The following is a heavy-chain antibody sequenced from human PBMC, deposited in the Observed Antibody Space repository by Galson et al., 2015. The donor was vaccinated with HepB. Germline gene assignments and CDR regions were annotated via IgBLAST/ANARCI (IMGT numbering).Heavy chain of an antibody. V-gene: IGHV1-69*13. D-gene: IGHD1-26*01. CDR3: ARETSNLLENWFDP. Sequence: SVKVSCKASGGTFSSYAISWVRQAPGQGLEWVGGIIPIFGIVNYAQEFQGRVTITADESTSTAYMELSSLRSEDTAVYYCARETSNLLENWFDPWGQGTLVTVSS. J-gene: IGHJ5*02. CDR2: IIPIFGIV. CDR1: GGTFSSYA.